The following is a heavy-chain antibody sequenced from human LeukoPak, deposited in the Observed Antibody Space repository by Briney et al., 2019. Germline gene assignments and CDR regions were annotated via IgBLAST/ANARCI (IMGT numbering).Heavy chain of an antibody. CDR1: GFTFSSYA. V-gene: IGHV3-23*01. CDR2: ISGSGGST. Sequence: GGSLRLSCTASGFTFSSYAMSWVRQAPGKGLEWVSAISGSGGSTYYADSVKGRFTISRDNSKNTLYLQMNSLRAEGTAVYYCARRTTYYYDSSGYYYFIDYWGQGTLVTVSS. CDR3: ARRTTYYYDSSGYYYFIDY. D-gene: IGHD3-22*01. J-gene: IGHJ4*02.